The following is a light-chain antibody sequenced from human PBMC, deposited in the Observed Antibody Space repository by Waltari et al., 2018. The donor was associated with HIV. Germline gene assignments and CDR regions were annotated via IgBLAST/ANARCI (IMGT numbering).Light chain of an antibody. J-gene: IGLJ2*01. CDR1: SGGIASNY. CDR3: QSYDSSNHVV. V-gene: IGLV6-57*01. Sequence: NFMLTQTHSVSESPGKTVTISCTRSSGGIASNYVQWSQQRPGSSPTTVIYEHNQRPSGVPDRFSGSIDSSSNSASLTISGPKTEDEADYYCQSYDSSNHVVFGGGTKVTVL. CDR2: EHN.